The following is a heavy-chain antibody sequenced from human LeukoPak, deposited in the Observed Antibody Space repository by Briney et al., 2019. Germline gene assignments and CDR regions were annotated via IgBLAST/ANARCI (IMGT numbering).Heavy chain of an antibody. J-gene: IGHJ3*02. CDR1: GFIFSNYW. V-gene: IGHV3-7*01. CDR3: ATSAPCGGDCYSAFDI. CDR2: MKQDGSEK. Sequence: PGGSLRLSCEASGFIFSNYWMSWVRQAPGKGPEWVANMKQDGSEKFYMDSVKGRFTISRDNAKNSLYLRMNSLRAEDTAVYYCATSAPCGGDCYSAFDIWGQETMVTVSS. D-gene: IGHD2-21*02.